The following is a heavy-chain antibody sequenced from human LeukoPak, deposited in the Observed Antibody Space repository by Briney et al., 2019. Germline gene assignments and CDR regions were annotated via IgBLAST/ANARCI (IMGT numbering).Heavy chain of an antibody. J-gene: IGHJ4*02. CDR1: GNSISSYNYY. V-gene: IGHV4-61*02. D-gene: IGHD5-24*01. Sequence: SQTLSLTCTVSGNSISSYNYYWSWVRQPAGKGLESIGRVYPSGNTNYNPYNPSLKSRVTISVDTSKNQFSLKLSSVTAADAAVYYCARGRDGYNPDYWGQGTLVTVSS. CDR3: ARGRDGYNPDY. CDR2: VYPSGNT.